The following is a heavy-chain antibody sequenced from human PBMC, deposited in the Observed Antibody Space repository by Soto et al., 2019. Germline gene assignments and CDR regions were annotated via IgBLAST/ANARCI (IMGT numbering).Heavy chain of an antibody. CDR2: FDPEDGET. CDR3: ATVDTAMVTPIDY. CDR1: GYTLTELS. J-gene: IGHJ4*02. Sequence: AASVKVSCKVSGYTLTELSMHWVRQAPGRGLEWMGGFDPEDGETIYAQKFQGRVTMTEDTSTDTAYMELSSLRSEDTAVYYCATVDTAMVTPIDYWGQGTLVTVSS. V-gene: IGHV1-24*01. D-gene: IGHD5-18*01.